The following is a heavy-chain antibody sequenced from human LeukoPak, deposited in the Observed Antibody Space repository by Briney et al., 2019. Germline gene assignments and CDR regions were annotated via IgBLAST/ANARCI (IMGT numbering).Heavy chain of an antibody. Sequence: GASVKVSCKASGYTFTSYDINWVRQATGQGLEWRGWMNPNSGNTGYAQKFQGRVTMTRNTSISTAYMELSSLRSEDTAVYYCARLGFSRPYYYYYMDVWGKGTTVTASS. V-gene: IGHV1-8*01. CDR2: MNPNSGNT. J-gene: IGHJ6*03. D-gene: IGHD1-26*01. CDR1: GYTFTSYD. CDR3: ARLGFSRPYYYYYMDV.